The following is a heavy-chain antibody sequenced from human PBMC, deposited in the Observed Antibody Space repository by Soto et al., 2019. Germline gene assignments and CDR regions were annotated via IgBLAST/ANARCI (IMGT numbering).Heavy chain of an antibody. CDR2: IYYSGST. V-gene: IGHV4-61*01. CDR3: ARTIAAVAGDWFDP. Sequence: PSETLSLTCTVSGGSVSSGSYYWSWIRQPPGKGLEWIGYIYYSGSTNYNPSLKSRVTISVDTSKNQFSLKLSSVTAADTAVYYCARTIAAVAGDWFDPWGQGTLVTVSS. CDR1: GGSVSSGSYY. J-gene: IGHJ5*02. D-gene: IGHD6-19*01.